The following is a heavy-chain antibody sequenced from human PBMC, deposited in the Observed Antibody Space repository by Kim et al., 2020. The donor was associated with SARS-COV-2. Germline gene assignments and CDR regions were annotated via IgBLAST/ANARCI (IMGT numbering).Heavy chain of an antibody. J-gene: IGHJ4*02. V-gene: IGHV3-21*01. Sequence: GGSLRLSCAASGFTFSGFSMNWVRQAPGKGLEWISCISSTRSYICYADSVKGRFTISRDNAKNFLYLQMSRLRAEDTAVYYCVRESQQTADGCDFEQWGQRTMVTVSP. CDR1: GFTFSGFS. CDR3: VRESQQTADGCDFEQ. CDR2: ISSTRSYI. D-gene: IGHD2-2*01.